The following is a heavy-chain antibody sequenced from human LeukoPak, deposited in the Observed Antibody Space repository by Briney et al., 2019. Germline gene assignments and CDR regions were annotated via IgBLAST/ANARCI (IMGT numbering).Heavy chain of an antibody. D-gene: IGHD3-16*01. CDR3: SRELWPGDY. CDR1: GFTFTNYW. V-gene: IGHV3-7*01. J-gene: IGHJ4*02. Sequence: GGSLRLFCAASGFTFTNYWMGWVRQAPGKGLEWVANIGRDGSEKNYVDSVKGRFTLSRDNDKNSLYLQMNSLRAEDTALYYCSRELWPGDYWGRGTLVTVSS. CDR2: IGRDGSEK.